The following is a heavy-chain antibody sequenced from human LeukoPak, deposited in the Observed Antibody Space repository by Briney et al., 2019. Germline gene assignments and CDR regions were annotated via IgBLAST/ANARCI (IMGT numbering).Heavy chain of an antibody. CDR2: INPNSGST. D-gene: IGHD2-15*01. Sequence: ASVKVSCKASGYTFSDYYIHWVRQAPGQGLEWMGWINPNSGSTNYAQNFQGRVTMTRDTSISTAYMELSRLRSDDTAVYYRARSRLCSGGSCYFRCFDPWGQGTLVTVSS. CDR1: GYTFSDYY. V-gene: IGHV1-2*02. CDR3: ARSRLCSGGSCYFRCFDP. J-gene: IGHJ5*02.